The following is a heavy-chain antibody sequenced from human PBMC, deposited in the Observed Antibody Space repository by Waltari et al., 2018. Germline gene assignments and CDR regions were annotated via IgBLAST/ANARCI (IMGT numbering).Heavy chain of an antibody. J-gene: IGHJ3*02. CDR2: IRSKAYGGTT. Sequence: VQLVQSGAAVKKPGASVKVSCKVSGYTLTDFSMHWVRQAPGKGLEWVGFIRSKAYGGTTEYAASVKGRFTISRDDSKSIAYLQMNSLKTEDTAVYYCTVGADAFDIWGQGTMVTVSS. V-gene: IGHV3-49*04. CDR3: TVGADAFDI. CDR1: GYTLTDFS. D-gene: IGHD1-26*01.